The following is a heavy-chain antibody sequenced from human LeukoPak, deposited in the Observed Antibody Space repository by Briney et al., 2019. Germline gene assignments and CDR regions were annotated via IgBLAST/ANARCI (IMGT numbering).Heavy chain of an antibody. V-gene: IGHV3-66*01. CDR3: ARDLYCSGGSCYLSQH. Sequence: GGSLRLSCAASGFTFSSYAMSWVRQAPGKGLEWVSVIYSGGSTYYADSVKGRFAISRDNSKNTLYLQMNSLRAEDTAVYYCARDLYCSGGSCYLSQHWGQGTLVTVSS. CDR2: IYSGGST. CDR1: GFTFSSYA. J-gene: IGHJ4*02. D-gene: IGHD2-15*01.